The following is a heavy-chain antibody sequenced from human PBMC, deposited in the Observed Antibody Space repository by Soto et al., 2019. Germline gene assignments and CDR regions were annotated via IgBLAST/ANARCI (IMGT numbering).Heavy chain of an antibody. D-gene: IGHD6-13*01. Sequence: GGSLRLSCAASGFTFSSYSMNWVRQAPGKGLEWVSSISSSSSYIYYADSVKGRFTISRDNAKNSLYLQMNSLRAEDTAVYYWARDIAAAGTSGGYWGQGTLVTVSS. J-gene: IGHJ4*02. CDR1: GFTFSSYS. V-gene: IGHV3-21*01. CDR2: ISSSSSYI. CDR3: ARDIAAAGTSGGY.